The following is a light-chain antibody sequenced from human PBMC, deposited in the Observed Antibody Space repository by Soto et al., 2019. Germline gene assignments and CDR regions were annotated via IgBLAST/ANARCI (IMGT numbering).Light chain of an antibody. CDR1: QSLSSNF. V-gene: IGKV3-20*01. Sequence: IVLTQSPGTLSLSPGERATLSCRASQSLSSNFLAWYQQKPGQAPRLLIYGASSRATGIPDRFSGSGSGTDFTLSISRLEPEDFAVYYCQQYSSLWTFGQGTKVDI. J-gene: IGKJ1*01. CDR2: GAS. CDR3: QQYSSLWT.